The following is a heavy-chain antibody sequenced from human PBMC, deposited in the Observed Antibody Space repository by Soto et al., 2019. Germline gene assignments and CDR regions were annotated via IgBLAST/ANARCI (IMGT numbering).Heavy chain of an antibody. Sequence: SETLSLTCTVSGGSINSYYWSWIRQPPGKGLERLGYIYYSGSTNYNPSLKSRVTISVDTSKNQLSLKLSSVTAADTAVYYCARDIGYSYGLDYWGQGTLVTVSS. D-gene: IGHD5-18*01. CDR1: GGSINSYY. CDR2: IYYSGST. V-gene: IGHV4-59*01. J-gene: IGHJ4*02. CDR3: ARDIGYSYGLDY.